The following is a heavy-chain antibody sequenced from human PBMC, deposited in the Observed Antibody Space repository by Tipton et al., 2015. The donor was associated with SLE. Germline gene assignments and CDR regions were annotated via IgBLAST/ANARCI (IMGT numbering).Heavy chain of an antibody. J-gene: IGHJ3*02. Sequence: TLSLTCTVSGGSISSYYWSWIRQPAGKGLEWIGYIYYSGSTNYNPSLKSRVTISVDTSKNQFSLKLSSVTAADTAVYYCARETGAYDAFDIWGQGTMVTVSS. D-gene: IGHD1-1*01. V-gene: IGHV4-59*01. CDR3: ARETGAYDAFDI. CDR2: IYYSGST. CDR1: GGSISSYY.